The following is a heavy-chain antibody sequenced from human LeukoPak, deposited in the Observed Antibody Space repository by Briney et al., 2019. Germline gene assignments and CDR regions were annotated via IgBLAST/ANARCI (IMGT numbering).Heavy chain of an antibody. D-gene: IGHD2-21*01. CDR1: GDSISSGGYS. V-gene: IGHV4-30-2*01. CDR3: ARSAAGGGHRWFDP. CDR2: IYYSGST. Sequence: SQTLSLTCAVSGDSISSGGYSWAWIRQPPGKGLEWFGYIYYSGSTYYNPSLKSRVTISVDRSKNQISLKLSSVTPADTAVYYCARSAAGGGHRWFDPWGQGTLVTVST. J-gene: IGHJ5*02.